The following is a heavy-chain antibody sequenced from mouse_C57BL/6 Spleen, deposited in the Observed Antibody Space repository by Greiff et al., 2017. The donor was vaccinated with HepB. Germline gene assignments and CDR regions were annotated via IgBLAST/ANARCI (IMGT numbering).Heavy chain of an antibody. V-gene: IGHV2-9-1*01. CDR2: IWTGGGT. CDR3: ARDGPVVATDYAMDY. D-gene: IGHD1-1*01. Sequence: QVQLQQSGPGLVAPSQSLSITCTVSGFSLTSYAISWVRQPPGKGLEWLGVIWTGGGTNYNSALKSRLSISKDNSKSQVFLKMNSLQTDDTARYYCARDGPVVATDYAMDYWGQGTSVTVSS. J-gene: IGHJ4*01. CDR1: GFSLTSYA.